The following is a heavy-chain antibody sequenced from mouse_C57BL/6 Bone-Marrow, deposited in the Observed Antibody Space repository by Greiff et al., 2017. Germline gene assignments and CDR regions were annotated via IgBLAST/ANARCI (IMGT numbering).Heavy chain of an antibody. CDR3: ARDGGYDAMDY. V-gene: IGHV7-1*01. Sequence: DVKLVESGGGLVQSGRSLRLSCATSGFTFSDFYMEWVRQAPGKGLEWIAASRNKANDYTTEYSASVKGRFIVSRDTSQSILYLQMNALRAEDTAIYYCARDGGYDAMDYWGQGTSVTVSS. CDR2: SRNKANDYTT. CDR1: GFTFSDFY. D-gene: IGHD3-1*01. J-gene: IGHJ4*01.